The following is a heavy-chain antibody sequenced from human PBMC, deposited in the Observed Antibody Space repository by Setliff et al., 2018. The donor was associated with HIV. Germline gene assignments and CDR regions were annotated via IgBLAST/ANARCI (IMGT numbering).Heavy chain of an antibody. V-gene: IGHV3-11*06. CDR2: VSSSTGTYT. Sequence: GGSLRLSCAASGFTFSDYYISWVRQAPGKGLEWLSYVSSSTGTYTSYADSVKGRFTTSRDNAMNSVYLQMNSLRAEDTAVYYCAREKGCGTLDVWGLGTMVTVSS. CDR3: AREKGCGTLDV. CDR1: GFTFSDYY. J-gene: IGHJ3*01. D-gene: IGHD1-26*01.